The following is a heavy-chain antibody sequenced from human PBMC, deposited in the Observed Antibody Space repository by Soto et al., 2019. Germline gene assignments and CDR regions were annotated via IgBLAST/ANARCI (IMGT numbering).Heavy chain of an antibody. D-gene: IGHD6-13*01. V-gene: IGHV1-69*01. CDR3: ARDLADVHLWDAFDV. J-gene: IGHJ3*01. CDR2: IVPMFGTT. CDR1: GDTFNSYG. Sequence: QVQLVQSGPELKKPGSSVKVSCKAPGDTFNSYGISWVRQAPGQGLEWMGGIVPMFGTTNLALKFEDRVTITADELTTTVYMVIRGLTSEDTAVYYCARDLADVHLWDAFDVWGHGTRVTVSS.